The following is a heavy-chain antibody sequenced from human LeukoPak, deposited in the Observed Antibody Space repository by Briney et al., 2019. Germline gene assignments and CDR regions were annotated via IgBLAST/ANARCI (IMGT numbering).Heavy chain of an antibody. J-gene: IGHJ3*02. CDR3: ARGRYCSADICSGGDAFDI. Sequence: PSETLSLTCAVYGGSFSGYYWSWIRQPPGKGLEWIGEINHSGSTNYNPSLKSRVTISVDTSKNQFSLKLSSVTAADTAVYYCARGRYCSADICSGGDAFDIWGQGTMVSVS. CDR2: INHSGST. CDR1: GGSFSGYY. V-gene: IGHV4-34*01. D-gene: IGHD2-15*01.